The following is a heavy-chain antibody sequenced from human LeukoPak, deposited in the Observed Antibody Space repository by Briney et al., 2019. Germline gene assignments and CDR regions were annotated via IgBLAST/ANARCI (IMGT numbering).Heavy chain of an antibody. CDR1: GYIFTNYD. D-gene: IGHD2-15*01. CDR3: ARDQDIVVVAAAPRQREMGGFDP. V-gene: IGHV1-8*01. Sequence: ASVKVSCKASGYIFTNYDINWVRQATGQGPEWMGWMNPKSGNTGYAQKFQGRVTMTRNTSISTAYMELSSLRSDDTAVYYCARDQDIVVVAAAPRQREMGGFDPWGQGTLVTVSS. CDR2: MNPKSGNT. J-gene: IGHJ5*02.